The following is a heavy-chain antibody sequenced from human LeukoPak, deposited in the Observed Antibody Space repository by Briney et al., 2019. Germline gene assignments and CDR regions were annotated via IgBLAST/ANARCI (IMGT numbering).Heavy chain of an antibody. CDR1: GFTFSSYS. CDR3: ARDPLKDSSGYYPYYFDY. D-gene: IGHD3-22*01. V-gene: IGHV3-48*04. Sequence: GGSLRLSCAASGFTFSSYSMNWVRQAPGKGLEWVSYISSSSTIYYADSVKGRFTISRDNAKNSLYLQMNSLRAEDTAVYYCARDPLKDSSGYYPYYFDYWGQGTLVAVSS. J-gene: IGHJ4*02. CDR2: ISSSSTI.